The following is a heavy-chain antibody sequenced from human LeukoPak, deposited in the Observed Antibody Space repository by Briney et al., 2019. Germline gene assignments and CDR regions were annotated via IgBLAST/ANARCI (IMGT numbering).Heavy chain of an antibody. Sequence: SETLSLTCTVSGGALSSYYWSCIRQPPGKGREWIGYIYYSGSTNYNPSLKSRVTISVDTSKNQFSLKLSSVTAADTAVYYCARLSYPEDAFDIGGQGTMVTVSS. J-gene: IGHJ3*02. V-gene: IGHV4-59*01. D-gene: IGHD1-14*01. CDR3: ARLSYPEDAFDI. CDR1: GGALSSYY. CDR2: IYYSGST.